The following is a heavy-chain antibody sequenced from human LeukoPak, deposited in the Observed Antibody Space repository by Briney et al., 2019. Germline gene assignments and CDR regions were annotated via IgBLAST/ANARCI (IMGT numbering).Heavy chain of an antibody. CDR3: VKDAYNSGSYFDY. D-gene: IGHD6-19*01. J-gene: IGHJ4*02. V-gene: IGHV3-64D*06. Sequence: GGSLRLSCSASGFTFNNYAMHWVRQAPGKGLESVSAISSNGDYTYYADSVKGRSTISRDSSKTTLYLQMSSLRTEDTAVYYCVKDAYNSGSYFDYWGQGTLVTVSS. CDR2: ISSNGDYT. CDR1: GFTFNNYA.